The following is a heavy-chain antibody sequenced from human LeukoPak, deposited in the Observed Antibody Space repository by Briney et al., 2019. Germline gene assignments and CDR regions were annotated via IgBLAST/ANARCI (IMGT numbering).Heavy chain of an antibody. Sequence: PSETLSLTCAVYGGSFSGYYWSWIRQPPGKGLEWIGEINHSGSTNYNPSLKSRVTISVDTSKNQFSLKLSSVTGADTAVYYCALVVVAATHWVDYWGQGTLVTVSS. D-gene: IGHD2-15*01. CDR1: GGSFSGYY. CDR2: INHSGST. J-gene: IGHJ4*02. V-gene: IGHV4-34*01. CDR3: ALVVVAATHWVDY.